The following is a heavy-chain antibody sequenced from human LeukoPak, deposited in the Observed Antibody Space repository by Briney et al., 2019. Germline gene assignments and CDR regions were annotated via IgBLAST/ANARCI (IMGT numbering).Heavy chain of an antibody. CDR2: ISGSGGST. D-gene: IGHD1-26*01. J-gene: IGHJ4*02. V-gene: IGHV3-23*01. Sequence: GGSLRLSCAASGFTFSSYAMSWVRQAPGKGLEGVSAISGSGGSTYYADSVKGRFTISRDNSKNTLYLQMNSLRAADTAVYYCAKVRDSGSYGNWGQGTTVTVSS. CDR3: AKVRDSGSYGN. CDR1: GFTFSSYA.